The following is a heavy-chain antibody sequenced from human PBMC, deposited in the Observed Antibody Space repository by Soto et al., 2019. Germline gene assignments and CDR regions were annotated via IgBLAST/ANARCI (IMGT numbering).Heavy chain of an antibody. Sequence: QVQLQESGPGLVKPSETLSLTCTVSGDSISRYYWSWIRLSPGKGLEWIGYIYYSGETNYNPSVKSRVTISVDRTKNQFSLKLSSVTAADTDVYYCARDQGGEFLKGSGMDVWGQGTRVTVSS. V-gene: IGHV4-59*01. CDR3: ARDQGGEFLKGSGMDV. J-gene: IGHJ6*02. CDR1: GDSISRYY. D-gene: IGHD3-10*01. CDR2: IYYSGET.